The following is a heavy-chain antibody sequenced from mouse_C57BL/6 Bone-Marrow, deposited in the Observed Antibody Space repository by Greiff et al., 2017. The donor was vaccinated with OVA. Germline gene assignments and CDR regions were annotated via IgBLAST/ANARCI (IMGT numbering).Heavy chain of an antibody. D-gene: IGHD3-1*01. J-gene: IGHJ2*01. CDR1: GFNIKDDY. CDR3: TTGLFDY. Sequence: VHVKQSGAELVRPGASVKLSCTASGFNIKDDYMHWVKQRPEQGLEWIGWIDPENGDTEYASKFQGKATITADTSSNTAYLKLSSLTSEDTAVYYCTTGLFDYWGQGTTLTVSS. V-gene: IGHV14-4*01. CDR2: IDPENGDT.